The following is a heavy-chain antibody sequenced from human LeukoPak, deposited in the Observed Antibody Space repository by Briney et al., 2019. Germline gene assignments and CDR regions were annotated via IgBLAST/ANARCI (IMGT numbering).Heavy chain of an antibody. J-gene: IGHJ4*02. CDR3: AKAVELPGGILDY. D-gene: IGHD1-26*01. Sequence: PGGSLRLSCAASGFTFSSYAMHWVRQAPGKGLEWVAVISYDGSNKYYADSVKGRFTISRDNSKNTLYLQMNSLRAEDTAVYYCAKAVELPGGILDYWGQGTLVTVSS. CDR2: ISYDGSNK. V-gene: IGHV3-30-3*01. CDR1: GFTFSSYA.